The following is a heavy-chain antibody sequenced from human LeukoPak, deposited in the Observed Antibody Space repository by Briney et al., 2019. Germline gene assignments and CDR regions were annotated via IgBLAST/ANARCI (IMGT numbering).Heavy chain of an antibody. J-gene: IGHJ6*02. CDR2: ISSSSSYI. CDR1: GFTFSSYS. D-gene: IGHD1-26*01. CDR3: ARDREAYYYYGMDV. Sequence: GGSLRLSCASSGFTFSSYSMNWVRQAPGKGLEWVSSISSSSSYIYYADSVKGRFTISRDNAKNSLYLQMNSLRAEDTAVYYCARDREAYYYYGMDVWGQGTTVTVSS. V-gene: IGHV3-21*01.